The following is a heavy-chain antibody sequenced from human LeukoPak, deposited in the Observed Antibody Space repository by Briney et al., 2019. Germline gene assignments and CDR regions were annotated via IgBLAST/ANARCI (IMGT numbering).Heavy chain of an antibody. Sequence: ASVKVSCKASGYTFTKYGISWVRQAPGQGLEWMGWISAYNGNTNYAQKLQGRVTMTTDTSTSTAYMELRSLRSDDTAVYYCARGRRYYYDSSGHYYYYMDVWGKGTTVTVSS. CDR2: ISAYNGNT. V-gene: IGHV1-18*01. D-gene: IGHD3-22*01. CDR1: GYTFTKYG. J-gene: IGHJ6*03. CDR3: ARGRRYYYDSSGHYYYYMDV.